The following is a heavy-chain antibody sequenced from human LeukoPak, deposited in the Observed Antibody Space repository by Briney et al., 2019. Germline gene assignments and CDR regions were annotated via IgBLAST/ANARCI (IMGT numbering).Heavy chain of an antibody. V-gene: IGHV3-53*04. CDR2: IYNGGST. J-gene: IGHJ4*02. CDR1: GLTVAGIH. D-gene: IGHD6-13*01. CDR3: AREQLGRYYFDY. Sequence: GGCLRLSCAASGLTVAGIHITSVRQAPGKGLGWVSVIYNGGSTYYAESVKGRSTISRHNSKNPLYLQMTSLSADDTAVYYCAREQLGRYYFDYWGQGTLVTVSS.